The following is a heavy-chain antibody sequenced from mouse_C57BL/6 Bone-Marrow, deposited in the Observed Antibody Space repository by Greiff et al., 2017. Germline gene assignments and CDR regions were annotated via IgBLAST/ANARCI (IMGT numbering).Heavy chain of an antibody. CDR1: GYTFTSYW. Sequence: LQQPGAELVKPGASVKLSCKASGYTFTSYWMHWVKQRPGQGLEWIGMIHPNSGSTNYNEKFKSKATLTVDKSSSTAYMQLSSLTSEDSAVYYCARAGGNYFDYWGQGTTLTVSS. D-gene: IGHD2-14*01. CDR2: IHPNSGST. CDR3: ARAGGNYFDY. J-gene: IGHJ2*01. V-gene: IGHV1-64*01.